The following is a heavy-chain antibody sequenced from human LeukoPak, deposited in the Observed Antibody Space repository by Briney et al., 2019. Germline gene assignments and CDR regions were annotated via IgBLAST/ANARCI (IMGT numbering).Heavy chain of an antibody. CDR3: ARLRRGYAFDI. D-gene: IGHD5-12*01. CDR1: GGTFSSYA. CDR2: IIPIFGTA. J-gene: IGHJ3*02. V-gene: IGHV1-69*05. Sequence: GASVKVSCKASGGTFSSYAISWVRQAPGQGLEWMGRIIPIFGTANYAQKFQGRVTITTDESTSTAYMELSSLRSEDTAVYYCARLRRGYAFDIWGQGIMVTVSS.